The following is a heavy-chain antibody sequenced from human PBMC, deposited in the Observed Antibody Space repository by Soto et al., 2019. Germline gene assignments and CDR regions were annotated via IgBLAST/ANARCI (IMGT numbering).Heavy chain of an antibody. Sequence: EVQLVESGGGLVQPGGSLRLSCAAPGFAVSSNFMSWVRQAPGKGLEWDSVIYSGGSTYYADSVKGRFTISRDNSENTLYLQMNSLRAEDTAIYYCARATMIGLLSSWGQGTLVTVSS. D-gene: IGHD3-22*01. CDR2: IYSGGST. CDR1: GFAVSSNF. J-gene: IGHJ5*02. CDR3: ARATMIGLLSS. V-gene: IGHV3-66*01.